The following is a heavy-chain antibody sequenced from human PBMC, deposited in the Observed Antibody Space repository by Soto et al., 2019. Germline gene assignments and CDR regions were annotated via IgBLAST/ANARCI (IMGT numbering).Heavy chain of an antibody. D-gene: IGHD6-19*01. J-gene: IGHJ4*02. V-gene: IGHV4-30-4*01. Sequence: PSETLSLTCTVSGGSISSGDYYWSWIRQPPGKGLEWIGYIYYSGSTYYNPSLKSRVTISVDTSKNQFSLKLSSVTAADTAVYYCARHWQPREQWLAFDYWGQGTLVTVSS. CDR3: ARHWQPREQWLAFDY. CDR1: GGSISSGDYY. CDR2: IYYSGST.